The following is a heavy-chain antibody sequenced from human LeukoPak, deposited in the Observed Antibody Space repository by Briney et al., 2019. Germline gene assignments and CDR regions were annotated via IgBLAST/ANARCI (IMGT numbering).Heavy chain of an antibody. CDR2: ISSSSSYI. Sequence: SGGSLRLSCAASGFTFSSYSMNWVRQAPGKGLEWVSSISSSSSYIYYADSVKGRFTISRDNAKNSVSLQMNNLRAEDTAVYYCARDKWGELLGFVALDIWGQGTVVTVSS. CDR1: GFTFSSYS. J-gene: IGHJ3*02. D-gene: IGHD1-26*01. V-gene: IGHV3-21*01. CDR3: ARDKWGELLGFVALDI.